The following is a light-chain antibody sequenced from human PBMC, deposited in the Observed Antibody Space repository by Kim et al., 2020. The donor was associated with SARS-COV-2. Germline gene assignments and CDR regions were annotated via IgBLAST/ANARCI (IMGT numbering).Light chain of an antibody. V-gene: IGKV3-11*01. J-gene: IGKJ4*01. Sequence: LSPGESATLSCGASQSVKDFLAWYQQRPGQAPRLLIYEASNRVSGIPARFSGSGSGTDFTLTIAGLEPEDSAVYYCQQRDNWPLTFGGGTKVDIK. CDR3: QQRDNWPLT. CDR2: EAS. CDR1: QSVKDF.